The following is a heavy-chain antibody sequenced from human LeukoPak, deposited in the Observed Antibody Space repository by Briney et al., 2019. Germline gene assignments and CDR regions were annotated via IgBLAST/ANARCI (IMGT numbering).Heavy chain of an antibody. D-gene: IGHD1-26*01. CDR3: ARGEWELLDY. V-gene: IGHV3-48*03. J-gene: IGHJ4*02. CDR2: ISSSGSTI. Sequence: GGSLRLSCAASGFTFSSYEMNWVRQAPGKGLEWVSYISSSGSTIYYADSVKGRFTISRDNAKDSLYLQMNSLRAEDTAVYYCARGEWELLDYWGQGTLVTVSS. CDR1: GFTFSSYE.